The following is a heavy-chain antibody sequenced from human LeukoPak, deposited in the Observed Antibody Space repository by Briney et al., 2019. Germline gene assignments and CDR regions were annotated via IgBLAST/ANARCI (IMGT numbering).Heavy chain of an antibody. Sequence: ASVKVSCKASGYTFTNYGISWVRQAPGQGLEWMGWISAYNSNTNYAQKLQGRVTMTTDTSTSTAYMELRSLRSDDTAVYYCARDIRAESWASYYFDYWGQGTLVTVSS. D-gene: IGHD3-10*01. CDR1: GYTFTNYG. CDR2: ISAYNSNT. J-gene: IGHJ4*02. CDR3: ARDIRAESWASYYFDY. V-gene: IGHV1-18*01.